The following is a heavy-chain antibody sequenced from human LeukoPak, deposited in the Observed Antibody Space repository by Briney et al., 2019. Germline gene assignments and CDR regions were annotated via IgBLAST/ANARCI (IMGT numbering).Heavy chain of an antibody. CDR3: ARKRSGVDWFFDL. J-gene: IGHJ2*01. V-gene: IGHV3-21*01. CDR1: GFKFSSYN. Sequence: PGGSLRLSCAASGFKFSSYNMDWVRQAPGKGLEWVSSITSSNNYIYYADSVKGRFTISRDGSSLFLQMNSLKAGDTAVYYCARKRSGVDWFFDLWGRGTLVTVSS. CDR2: ITSSNNYI. D-gene: IGHD3-10*01.